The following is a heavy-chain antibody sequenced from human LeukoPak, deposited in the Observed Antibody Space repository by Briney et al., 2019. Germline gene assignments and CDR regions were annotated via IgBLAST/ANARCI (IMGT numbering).Heavy chain of an antibody. Sequence: PSETLSLTCTVSGGSISGYYWNWIRQSAGKGLEWIGRIYANGGTNYNLSLRSRVSMSVDTSKNQFSLKLTSVTAADTAIYYCARDFTRNSYAVAEFFHPWGQGTLVSVSS. V-gene: IGHV4-4*07. CDR2: IYANGGT. D-gene: IGHD5-18*01. J-gene: IGHJ1*01. CDR1: GGSISGYY. CDR3: ARDFTRNSYAVAEFFHP.